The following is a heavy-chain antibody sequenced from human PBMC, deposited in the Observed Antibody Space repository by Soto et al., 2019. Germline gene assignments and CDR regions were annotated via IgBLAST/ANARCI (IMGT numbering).Heavy chain of an antibody. D-gene: IGHD3-10*01. J-gene: IGHJ4*02. V-gene: IGHV3-30-3*01. CDR2: ISYDGSNK. CDR3: ARDMVPEPPYYFDY. CDR1: GFTFSSYA. Sequence: GGSLRLSCAASGFTFSSYAMHWVRQAPGKGLEWVAVISYDGSNKYYADSVKGRFTISRDNSKNTLYLQMNSLRAEDTAVYYCARDMVPEPPYYFDYWGQGTLVTVSS.